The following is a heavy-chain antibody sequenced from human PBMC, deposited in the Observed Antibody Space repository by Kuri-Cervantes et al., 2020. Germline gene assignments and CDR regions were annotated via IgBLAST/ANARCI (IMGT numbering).Heavy chain of an antibody. CDR3: ARGRYFDWLLYYRFYYYGMDV. J-gene: IGHJ6*02. CDR1: GYTFTSYG. D-gene: IGHD3-9*01. Sequence: ASVKVSCKASGYTFTSYGISWVRQAPGQGLEWMGWISAYNGNTNYAQKLQGRVTMTTDTSTSTAYMELRSLRSEDTAVYYCARGRYFDWLLYYRFYYYGMDVWGQGTTVTVSS. V-gene: IGHV1-18*01. CDR2: ISAYNGNT.